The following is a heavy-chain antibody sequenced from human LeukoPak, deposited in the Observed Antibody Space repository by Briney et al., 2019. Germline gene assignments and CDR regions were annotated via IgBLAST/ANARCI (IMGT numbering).Heavy chain of an antibody. CDR3: ARDYGDYYFDY. D-gene: IGHD4-17*01. J-gene: IGHJ4*02. CDR2: IKQDGSEK. CDR1: GFPFSWFW. V-gene: IGHV3-7*01. Sequence: GALRLSFAASGFPFSWFWVGWVRQAPGKGLEWVANIKQDGSEKYYVDSVKGRFTISRDNAKNSLYLQMNSLRAEDTAVYYCARDYGDYYFDYWGQGTLVTVSS.